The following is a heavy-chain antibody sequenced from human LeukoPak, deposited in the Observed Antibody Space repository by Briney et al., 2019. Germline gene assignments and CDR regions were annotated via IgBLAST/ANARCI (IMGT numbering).Heavy chain of an antibody. J-gene: IGHJ3*02. D-gene: IGHD6-19*01. V-gene: IGHV3-7*01. CDR3: ARVGSDWSGGAFDI. CDR2: IKQDGSET. Sequence: GGSLRLSCAASEFTFSNYWMTWVRQAQVKGLEWVTNIKQDGSETYYVDSVKGRFTISRDNAKNSLYLQLNILRAEDTAVYYCARVGSDWSGGAFDIWGQGTMVTVSS. CDR1: EFTFSNYW.